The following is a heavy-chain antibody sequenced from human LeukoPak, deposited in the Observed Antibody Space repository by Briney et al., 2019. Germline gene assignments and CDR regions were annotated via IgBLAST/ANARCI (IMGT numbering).Heavy chain of an antibody. CDR2: ISGSGGST. J-gene: IGHJ4*02. V-gene: IGHV3-23*01. CDR3: AKDFASSGIFDY. Sequence: GGSLRLSCAASGFTFSSYAMSWVRQAPGKGLEWVSTISGSGGSTYYADSVKGRFTISRDNSKNTLYLQMNSLRAEDTAVYYCAKDFASSGIFDYWGQGTLVTVSS. CDR1: GFTFSSYA. D-gene: IGHD6-19*01.